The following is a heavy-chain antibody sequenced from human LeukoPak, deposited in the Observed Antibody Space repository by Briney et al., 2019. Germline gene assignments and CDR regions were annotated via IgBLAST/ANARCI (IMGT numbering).Heavy chain of an antibody. CDR1: HCTISGYY. J-gene: IGHJ4*02. D-gene: IGHD1-26*01. Sequence: SETLSLTCTVSHCTISGYYWSWIRQPPGKGLEWIGFIHYNGSYNYTPSLKSRVTISVDTYKNQFSLKLTSVTAADTAVYYCAGGEEWDKGCAGYWGQGTLITVSS. CDR3: AGGEEWDKGCAGY. CDR2: IHYNGSY. V-gene: IGHV4-59*01.